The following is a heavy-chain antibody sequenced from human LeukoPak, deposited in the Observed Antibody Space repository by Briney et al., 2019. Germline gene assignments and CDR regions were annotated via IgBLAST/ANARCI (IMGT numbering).Heavy chain of an antibody. CDR1: GFTFSSYA. CDR2: ISGSGGST. J-gene: IGHJ4*02. D-gene: IGHD2-15*01. Sequence: GGSLRLSCAASGFTFSSYAMSWVRQAPGKGLEWVSAISGSGGSTYYADSVKGRFTISRDNSKNTLYLQMNSLRAEDTAVYYRAKEFDDIVVVVAASDYFDYWGQGTLVTVSS. CDR3: AKEFDDIVVVVAASDYFDY. V-gene: IGHV3-23*01.